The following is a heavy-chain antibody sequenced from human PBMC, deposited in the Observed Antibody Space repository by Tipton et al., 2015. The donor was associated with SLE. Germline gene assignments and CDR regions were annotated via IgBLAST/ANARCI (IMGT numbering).Heavy chain of an antibody. D-gene: IGHD3-10*01. CDR3: TREADYCRGPQQVDAFDL. J-gene: IGHJ3*01. CDR2: IDRDGSYT. V-gene: IGHV3-74*01. Sequence: SLRLSCAASGFTFSNYWMHWVRQAPGKGLVWVSRIDRDGSYTNYADSVRGRSTISRDNAKNTLYLQMSSLRAEDTAVYYCTREADYCRGPQQVDAFDLWGQGTRVTVSS. CDR1: GFTFSNYW.